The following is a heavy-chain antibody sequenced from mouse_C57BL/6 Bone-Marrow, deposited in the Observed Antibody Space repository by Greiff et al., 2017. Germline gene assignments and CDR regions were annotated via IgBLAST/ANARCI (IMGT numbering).Heavy chain of an antibody. D-gene: IGHD2-4*01. CDR1: GYTFTSYG. CDR3: AVYYDYRFAY. CDR2: IYPRSGNT. Sequence: QVQLQQSGAELARPGASVKLSCKASGYTFTSYGISWVKQRTGQGLEWIGEIYPRSGNTYYNEKFKGKATLTADKSSSTAYMELRSLTSEDSVVYFCAVYYDYRFAYWGQGTLVTVSA. J-gene: IGHJ3*01. V-gene: IGHV1-81*01.